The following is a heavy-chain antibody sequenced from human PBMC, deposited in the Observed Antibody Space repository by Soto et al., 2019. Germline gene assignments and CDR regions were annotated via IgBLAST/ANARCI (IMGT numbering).Heavy chain of an antibody. D-gene: IGHD1-1*01. V-gene: IGHV3-74*01. CDR1: GFTFSTYW. CDR2: IKSDGSST. Sequence: EVQLVESGGVLVQPGGSLRLSCAASGFTFSTYWLHWVRQAPGKGLVWVSRIKSDGSSTVYADSVKGRFTISRDNAKNKLNRQINSLRVEDTAVYYGTRGPGSSIPNGLDIWGQGTMVAASS. J-gene: IGHJ3*02. CDR3: TRGPGSSIPNGLDI.